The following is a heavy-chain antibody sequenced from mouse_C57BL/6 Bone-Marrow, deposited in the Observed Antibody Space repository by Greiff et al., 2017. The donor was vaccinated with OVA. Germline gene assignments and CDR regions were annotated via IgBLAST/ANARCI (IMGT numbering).Heavy chain of an antibody. V-gene: IGHV3-6*01. CDR1: GYSITSGYY. J-gene: IGHJ1*03. Sequence: EVQRVESGPGLVKPSQSLSLTCSVTGYSITSGYYWNWIRQFPGNKLEWMGYISYDGSNNYNPSLKNRISITRDTSKNQFFLKLNSVTTEDTATYYCARDLLGYFDVWGTGTTVTVSS. CDR3: ARDLLGYFDV. CDR2: ISYDGSN.